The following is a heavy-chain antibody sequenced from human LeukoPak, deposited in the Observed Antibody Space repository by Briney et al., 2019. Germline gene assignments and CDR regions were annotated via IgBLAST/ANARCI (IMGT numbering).Heavy chain of an antibody. V-gene: IGHV1-2*02. D-gene: IGHD1-26*01. J-gene: IGHJ4*02. Sequence: ASVKVSCKASGYTFTGYYMHCVRQAPGQGLEWMGWINPNSGGTNYAQKFQGRVTMTRDTSISTAYMELSRLRSDDTAVYYCAREGMGATTIDYWGQGTLVTVSS. CDR2: INPNSGGT. CDR1: GYTFTGYY. CDR3: AREGMGATTIDY.